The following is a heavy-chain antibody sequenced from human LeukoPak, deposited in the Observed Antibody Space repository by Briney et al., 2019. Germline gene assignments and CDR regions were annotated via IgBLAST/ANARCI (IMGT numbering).Heavy chain of an antibody. J-gene: IGHJ4*02. Sequence: PGGSLGLSCAASGFTFNSYAMSWVRQAPGKGLEWVSAISASGGSTYYADSVKGRFTISRDKSKNTLYLQMNSLRAEDTAVYYCAKARDYCSSTNCYGEYYFDYWGQGTLVTVSS. CDR1: GFTFNSYA. D-gene: IGHD2-2*01. V-gene: IGHV3-23*01. CDR2: ISASGGST. CDR3: AKARDYCSSTNCYGEYYFDY.